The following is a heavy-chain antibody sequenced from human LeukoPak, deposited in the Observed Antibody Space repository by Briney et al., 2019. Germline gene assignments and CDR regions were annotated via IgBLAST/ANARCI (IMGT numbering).Heavy chain of an antibody. D-gene: IGHD3-10*01. Sequence: SETLSLTCAVSGYSISSGYYWGWIRQPPGKGLEWIGEINHSGSTYYNPSLKSRVTISVDTSKNQFSLKLSSVTAADTAVYYCARHSDVWFGELLANFDYWGQGTLVTVSS. CDR3: ARHSDVWFGELLANFDY. J-gene: IGHJ4*02. CDR2: INHSGST. CDR1: GYSISSGYY. V-gene: IGHV4-38-2*01.